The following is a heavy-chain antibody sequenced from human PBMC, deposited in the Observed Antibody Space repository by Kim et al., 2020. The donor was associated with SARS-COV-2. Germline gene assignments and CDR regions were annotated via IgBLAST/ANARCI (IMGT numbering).Heavy chain of an antibody. CDR2: WYN. J-gene: IGHJ5*02. CDR3: ARGAHWFDP. V-gene: IGHV6-1*01. Sequence: WYNDYAVSVKSRITITPDTSKNQFSLQLNSVTPEDTAVYYCARGAHWFDPWGQGTLVTVSS.